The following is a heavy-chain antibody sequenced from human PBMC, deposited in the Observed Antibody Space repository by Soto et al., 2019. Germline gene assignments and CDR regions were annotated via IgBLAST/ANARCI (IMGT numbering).Heavy chain of an antibody. J-gene: IGHJ4*02. Sequence: EVQLLESGGGLVPPGGFLRLSCVASGMTLSNYAVNWVRQAPGKGLECVSAISGSGGSTYYAGSVKGRFTIARDNSKNTVFLEMNSLRGEDTAVYYCAKVPASSLTASRPFDQWGEGTLVTVSS. CDR1: GMTLSNYA. D-gene: IGHD5-18*01. CDR2: ISGSGGST. CDR3: AKVPASSLTASRPFDQ. V-gene: IGHV3-23*01.